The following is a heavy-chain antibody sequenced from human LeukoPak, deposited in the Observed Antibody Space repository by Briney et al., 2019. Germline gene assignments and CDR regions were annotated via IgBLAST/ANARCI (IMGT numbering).Heavy chain of an antibody. J-gene: IGHJ4*02. V-gene: IGHV1-69*06. CDR1: GGTFSSYA. CDR3: ARSELDDILTGYLYYFDS. Sequence: ASVKVSCEASGGTFSSYAISWVRQAPGQGLEWMGGIIPIFGTANYAQKFQGRVTITADKSTSTAYMELSSLRSEDTAVYYCARSELDDILTGYLYYFDSWGQGTLVTVSS. D-gene: IGHD3-9*01. CDR2: IIPIFGTA.